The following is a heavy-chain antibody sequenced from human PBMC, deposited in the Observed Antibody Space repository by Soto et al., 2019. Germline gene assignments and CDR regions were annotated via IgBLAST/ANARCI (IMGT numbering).Heavy chain of an antibody. D-gene: IGHD2-8*01. Sequence: ASVKVSCKASGYSFTDNHIHWVRQAPGQGLEWLGRINPKSGGTSTAQKFQGWVTMTTDTSISTASMELTRLTSDDTAIYYCARGDSTDCSNGVCSFFYNHDMDVWGQGTTVTSP. V-gene: IGHV1-2*04. J-gene: IGHJ6*02. CDR2: INPKSGGT. CDR3: ARGDSTDCSNGVCSFFYNHDMDV. CDR1: GYSFTDNH.